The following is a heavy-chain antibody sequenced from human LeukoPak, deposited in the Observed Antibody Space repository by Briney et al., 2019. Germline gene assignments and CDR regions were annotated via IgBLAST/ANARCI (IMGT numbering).Heavy chain of an antibody. CDR2: INHSGST. CDR1: GGSFSGYY. J-gene: IGHJ3*02. Sequence: SETLSLTCAVYGGSFSGYYWSWIRQPPGKGLEWIGEINHSGSTNYNPSLKSRVTISVDTSKNQFSLKLSSVTAADTAVYYCAREFCSSTSCYWADAFDIWGQGTMVTVSS. D-gene: IGHD2-2*01. CDR3: AREFCSSTSCYWADAFDI. V-gene: IGHV4-34*01.